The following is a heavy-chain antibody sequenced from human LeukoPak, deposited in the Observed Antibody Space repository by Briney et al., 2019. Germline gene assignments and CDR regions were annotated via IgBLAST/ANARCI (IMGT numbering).Heavy chain of an antibody. D-gene: IGHD4-23*01. CDR2: IIPIFGTA. CDR1: GYTFTSYG. Sequence: GASVKVSCKASGYTFTSYGINWVRQAPGQGLEWMGGIIPIFGTANYAQKFQGRVTITAVESTSTAYMEVSSLRSEDTAVYYCARGWLAETMVVTPYNYWGQGTLVTVSS. CDR3: ARGWLAETMVVTPYNY. V-gene: IGHV1-69*13. J-gene: IGHJ4*02.